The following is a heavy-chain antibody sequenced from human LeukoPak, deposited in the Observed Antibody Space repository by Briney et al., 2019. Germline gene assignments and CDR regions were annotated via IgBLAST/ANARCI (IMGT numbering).Heavy chain of an antibody. D-gene: IGHD7-27*01. CDR1: GDSVSSNSAA. CDR2: TYYRSKWYT. CDR3: ARDSTGDEGFDY. V-gene: IGHV6-1*01. J-gene: IGHJ4*02. Sequence: SQTLSLTCAISGDSVSSNSAAWNWIRQSPSRGLEWLGRTYYRSKWYTDYAVSVQSRITINPDTSKNQYSLQLNSLTPEDTAVYYCARDSTGDEGFDYWGQGALVTVSS.